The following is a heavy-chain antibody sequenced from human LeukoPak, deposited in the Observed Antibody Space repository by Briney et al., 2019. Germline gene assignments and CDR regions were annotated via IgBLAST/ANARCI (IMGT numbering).Heavy chain of an antibody. D-gene: IGHD2-15*01. Sequence: PGESLKISCKGSGYSFTSYWIGWVRQMPGKGLEWMGIIYPGDSDTRYSPSFQGQVTISADKSISTAYLQWSSLKASDTAMYYCARCPGYCSGGSCYYYYGMDVWGQGTTVTVSS. J-gene: IGHJ6*02. CDR3: ARCPGYCSGGSCYYYYGMDV. CDR2: IYPGDSDT. V-gene: IGHV5-51*01. CDR1: GYSFTSYW.